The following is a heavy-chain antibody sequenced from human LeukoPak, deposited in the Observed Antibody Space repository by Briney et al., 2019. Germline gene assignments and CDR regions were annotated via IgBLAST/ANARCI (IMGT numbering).Heavy chain of an antibody. Sequence: GGSLRLSCAASGFTFSSYGMHWVRQAPRKGLEWVAVISYDGNSKYYADSVKGRFTISRDNSKNTLYLQMNSLRTEDTAVYYCARYDYYYYMDVWGKGTTVTVSS. V-gene: IGHV3-30-3*01. CDR1: GFTFSSYG. CDR2: ISYDGNSK. J-gene: IGHJ6*03. CDR3: ARYDYYYYMDV.